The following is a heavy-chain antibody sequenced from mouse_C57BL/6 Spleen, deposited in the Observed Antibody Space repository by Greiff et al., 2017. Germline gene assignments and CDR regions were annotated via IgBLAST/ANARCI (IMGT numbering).Heavy chain of an antibody. D-gene: IGHD2-3*01. CDR2: SRNKTNDYTT. Sequence: EVKLVESGGGLVQSGRSLRLSCATSGFTFSDFYMEWVRQAPGKGLAWIAASRNKTNDYTTEYNASVKGRFIVSRDTSQSILYLQMNARRAEDTAIYYCARDGDDGDSRYYLDYWGQGTTLTVSS. V-gene: IGHV7-1*01. CDR1: GFTFSDFY. CDR3: ARDGDDGDSRYYLDY. J-gene: IGHJ2*01.